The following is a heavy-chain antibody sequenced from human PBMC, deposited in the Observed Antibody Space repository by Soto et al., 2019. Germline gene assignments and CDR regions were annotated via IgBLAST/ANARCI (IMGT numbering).Heavy chain of an antibody. V-gene: IGHV3-64*01. CDR1: GFTFSSYD. Sequence: EVQLAASGGGMVQPGGSLKLPCVTSGFTFSSYDMHWVRQAPGKGLEYVSSISSNGGTTYYGNSVKGRFTISRDNSKNTLYLQMGSLRAEDMAVYYCVRRVSGNYDYWGQGTLVTVSS. CDR3: VRRVSGNYDY. CDR2: ISSNGGTT. D-gene: IGHD1-7*01. J-gene: IGHJ4*02.